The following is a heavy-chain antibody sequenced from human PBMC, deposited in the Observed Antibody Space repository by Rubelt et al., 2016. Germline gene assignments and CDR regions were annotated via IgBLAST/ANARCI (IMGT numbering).Heavy chain of an antibody. CDR3: AVVDGWGSYYSFDD. CDR2: IYYSGST. J-gene: IGHJ4*02. V-gene: IGHV4-59*01. D-gene: IGHD3-10*01. Sequence: QVQLQESGPGLVKPSETLSLTCTVSGGSISSYYWSWIRQPPGKGLEWIGYIYYSGSTNYNPSLTSRVPVSVAQSKNQFSLKLRLVTASDTAGYYCAVVDGWGSYYSFDDWGQGTLVTVCS. CDR1: GGSISSYY.